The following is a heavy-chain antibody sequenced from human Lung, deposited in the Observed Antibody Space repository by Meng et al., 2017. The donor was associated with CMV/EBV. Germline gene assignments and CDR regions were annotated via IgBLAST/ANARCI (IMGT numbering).Heavy chain of an antibody. CDR3: ARFGTVGAGSGVYFDY. CDR1: GDSVSSNSAA. J-gene: IGHJ4*02. Sequence: SXAISGDSVSSNSAAWNWIRQSPSRGLEWLGRTYYRSKWYNDYAVSVKSRITINPDTSKNQFSLQLNSVTPEDTAVYYCARFGTVGAGSGVYFDYWGQGXLVTVSS. CDR2: TYYRSKWYN. V-gene: IGHV6-1*01. D-gene: IGHD3-10*01.